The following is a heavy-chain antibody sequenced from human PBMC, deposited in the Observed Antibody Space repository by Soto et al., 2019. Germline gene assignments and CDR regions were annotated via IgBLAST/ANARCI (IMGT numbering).Heavy chain of an antibody. V-gene: IGHV4-31*03. Sequence: QVQLQESGPGLVKPSQTLSLTCTVSGGSISSGGYYWTGIRQHPGKGLEWIGYNYYSGITYYNPSLKSRVTISLDTSKNQFSLKLSSVTAADTAVYYCARGSSIAGLYYGMDVWGQGTTVPVSS. CDR3: ARGSSIAGLYYGMDV. J-gene: IGHJ6*02. CDR1: GGSISSGGYY. CDR2: NYYSGIT. D-gene: IGHD6-6*01.